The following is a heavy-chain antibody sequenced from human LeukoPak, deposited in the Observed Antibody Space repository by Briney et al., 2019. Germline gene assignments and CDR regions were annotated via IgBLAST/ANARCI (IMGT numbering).Heavy chain of an antibody. CDR2: ISAYNGNT. D-gene: IGHD6-13*01. Sequence: ASLKVSCKASGYTFSSYGISWVRQAPGQGLEWMGWISAYNGNTNYAQKLQGRVTMTTDTSTSTAYMELRSLRSDDTAVYYCARDSSSWYPPGWFDPWGQGTLVTVSS. V-gene: IGHV1-18*01. CDR1: GYTFSSYG. CDR3: ARDSSSWYPPGWFDP. J-gene: IGHJ5*02.